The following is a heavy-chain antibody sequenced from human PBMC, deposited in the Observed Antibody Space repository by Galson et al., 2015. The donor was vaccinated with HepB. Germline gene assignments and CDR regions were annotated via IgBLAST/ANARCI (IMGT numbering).Heavy chain of an antibody. D-gene: IGHD3-10*01. CDR1: GFTFSSYA. V-gene: IGHV3-30*04. CDR2: ISYDGSNK. J-gene: IGHJ4*02. Sequence: SLRLSCATSGFTFSSYAMHWVRQAPGKGLEWVAVISYDGSNKYYADSVKGRFTISRDNSKNTLYLQMNSLRAEDTAGYYCASGSMVRGVIGYFDYWGQGTLVTVSS. CDR3: ASGSMVRGVIGYFDY.